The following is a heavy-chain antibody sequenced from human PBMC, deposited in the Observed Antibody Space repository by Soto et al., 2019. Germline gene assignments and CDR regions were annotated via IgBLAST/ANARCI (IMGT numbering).Heavy chain of an antibody. CDR3: ARGGLDYHFWSDDLGLYNWFDP. V-gene: IGHV5-51*01. J-gene: IGHJ5*02. D-gene: IGHD3-3*01. CDR1: GYSFTSYW. Sequence: PGESLKISCKGSGYSFTSYWIGWVRQMPGKGLEWVGIIYPGDSDTRYSPSFQGQVTISADKSISTAYLQWSSLKASDTAMYYCARGGLDYHFWSDDLGLYNWFDPWGHGTLVTVSS. CDR2: IYPGDSDT.